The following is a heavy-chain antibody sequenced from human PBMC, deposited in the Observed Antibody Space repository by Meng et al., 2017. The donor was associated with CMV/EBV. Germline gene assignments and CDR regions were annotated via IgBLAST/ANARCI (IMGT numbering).Heavy chain of an antibody. J-gene: IGHJ6*02. CDR2: INHSGST. V-gene: IGHV4-34*01. CDR1: GGSFSGYY. D-gene: IGHD3-3*02. CDR3: ARDKGLAGYYYYYGMDV. Sequence: SGSLRLSCAVYGGSFSGYYWSWIRQPPGKGLEWIGEINHSGSTNYNPSLKSRVTISVDTSKNQFSLKLSSVTAADTAVYYCARDKGLAGYYYYYGMDVWGQGTTVTVSS.